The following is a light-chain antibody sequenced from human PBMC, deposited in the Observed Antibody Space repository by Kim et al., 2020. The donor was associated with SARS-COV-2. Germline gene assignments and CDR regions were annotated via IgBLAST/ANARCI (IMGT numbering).Light chain of an antibody. J-gene: IGLJ3*02. Sequence: GQSGRITCQGNSLRMYYASWDQQKPGQAPVLVAYGKNIRPSGIPDRFSGSSSGNTASLTITGAQAEDEADYYCNSRDNDNGWVFGGGTQLTVL. CDR1: SLRMYY. CDR3: NSRDNDNGWV. V-gene: IGLV3-19*01. CDR2: GKN.